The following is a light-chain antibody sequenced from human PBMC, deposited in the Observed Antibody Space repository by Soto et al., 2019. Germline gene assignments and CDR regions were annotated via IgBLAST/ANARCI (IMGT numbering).Light chain of an antibody. CDR2: EVS. J-gene: IGKJ1*01. V-gene: IGKV2D-29*02. CDR3: MQTIQLRT. Sequence: IVMTQTPLSLSVTPGQAASISCTSSQSLLHSDGRTYLSWFLQKPGQSPQLLIYEVSNRLSGVQERFSGSGSGTDFTLKISRVEAEDVGLYYCMQTIQLRTFGQGTKVEIK. CDR1: QSLLHSDGRTY.